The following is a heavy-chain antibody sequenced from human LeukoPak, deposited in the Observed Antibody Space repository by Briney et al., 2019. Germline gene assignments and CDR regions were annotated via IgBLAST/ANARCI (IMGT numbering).Heavy chain of an antibody. D-gene: IGHD1-7*01. V-gene: IGHV4-39*02. CDR2: IYYSANT. CDR3: ALEESWNYASFDY. J-gene: IGHJ4*02. CDR1: GGSISSSTYY. Sequence: PSETLSLTCTVSGGSISSSTYYWGWIRQPPGKGLEWIGSIYYSANTYYNPSLKSRVTISVDTSKNHFSLKLSSVTAADTAVYYCALEESWNYASFDYWGQGTLVTVSS.